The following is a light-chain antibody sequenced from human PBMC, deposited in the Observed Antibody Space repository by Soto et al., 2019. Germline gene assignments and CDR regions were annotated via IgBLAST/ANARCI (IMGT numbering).Light chain of an antibody. CDR1: QSINNN. CDR2: GAS. V-gene: IGKV3-20*01. J-gene: IGKJ1*01. CDR3: QQYGSSRT. Sequence: VMTQAPATLSVSPGERATLSCRASQSINNNVAWYQLKVGQAPRLLIYGASTRATGIPARFSGSGSGTDFTLTISRLEPEDFAVYYCQQYGSSRTFGQGTKVDI.